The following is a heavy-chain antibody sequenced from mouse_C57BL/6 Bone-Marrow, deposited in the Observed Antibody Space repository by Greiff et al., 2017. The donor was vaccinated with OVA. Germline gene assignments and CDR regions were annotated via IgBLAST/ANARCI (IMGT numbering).Heavy chain of an antibody. D-gene: IGHD3-2*02. CDR3: ASLQLRVFDY. CDR2: IGPGSGST. CDR1: GYNFTDYY. Sequence: QVQLQQSGAELVKPGASVKISCKASGYNFTDYYINRVKQRPGQGLEWIGKIGPGSGSTHYNEKFKGKATLTADKSSSTAYMQLSSLTSEDSAVYSCASLQLRVFDYWGQGTTLTVSS. J-gene: IGHJ2*01. V-gene: IGHV1-77*01.